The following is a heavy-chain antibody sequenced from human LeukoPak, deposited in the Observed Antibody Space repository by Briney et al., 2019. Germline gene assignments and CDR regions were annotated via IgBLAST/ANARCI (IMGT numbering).Heavy chain of an antibody. Sequence: GGSLRLSCAASSFTFSGFGMHWVRQAPGKGLEWVAFIRYDGSNKYFADSVKGRFTISRDNSKNTLYLQMNSLGAEDTAMYYCAKLLGTVTTYDSWGQGTRVTVSS. D-gene: IGHD1-1*01. CDR1: SFTFSGFG. CDR3: AKLLGTVTTYDS. CDR2: IRYDGSNK. V-gene: IGHV3-30*02. J-gene: IGHJ4*02.